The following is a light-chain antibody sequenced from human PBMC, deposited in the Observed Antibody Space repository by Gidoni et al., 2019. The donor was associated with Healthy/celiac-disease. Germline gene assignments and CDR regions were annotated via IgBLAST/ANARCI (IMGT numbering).Light chain of an antibody. CDR1: KSISSY. CDR2: AAS. Sequence: DIQMTQSPSSLSASVGDRVTITCRASKSISSYLNWYQQKPGKAPKLLIYAASSLQSVVPSRFSGSGSGTDFTLTISSLQPEDFATYYCQQSYSTLWTFGQGTKVEIK. V-gene: IGKV1-39*01. CDR3: QQSYSTLWT. J-gene: IGKJ1*01.